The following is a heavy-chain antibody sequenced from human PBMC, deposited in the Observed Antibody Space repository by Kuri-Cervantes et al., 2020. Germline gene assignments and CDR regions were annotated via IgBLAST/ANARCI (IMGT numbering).Heavy chain of an antibody. J-gene: IGHJ4*02. CDR1: GGSFSGYY. Sequence: SETLSLTCAVYGGSFSGYYWSWICQPPGKGLEWIGEINHSGSTNYNPSLKSRVTISVDTSKNQFSLKLSSVTAADTAVYYCARDTLRSGLDYWGQGTLVTVSS. V-gene: IGHV4-34*01. CDR3: ARDTLRSGLDY. D-gene: IGHD4-17*01. CDR2: INHSGST.